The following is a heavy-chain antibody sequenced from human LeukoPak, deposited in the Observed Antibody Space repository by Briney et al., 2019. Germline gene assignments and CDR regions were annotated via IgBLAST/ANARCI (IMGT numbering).Heavy chain of an antibody. Sequence: SGPTLVNPTQTLTLTCTFSGFSLSTSGVGVGWIRQPPGKALEWLALIYWDDDKRYSPSLKSRLTITKDTSKNQVVLTMTNMDPVDTATYYCAHSRGWIRYYGSGSHPFDPWGQGTLVTVSS. CDR3: AHSRGWIRYYGSGSHPFDP. CDR1: GFSLSTSGVG. J-gene: IGHJ5*02. D-gene: IGHD3-10*01. CDR2: IYWDDDK. V-gene: IGHV2-5*02.